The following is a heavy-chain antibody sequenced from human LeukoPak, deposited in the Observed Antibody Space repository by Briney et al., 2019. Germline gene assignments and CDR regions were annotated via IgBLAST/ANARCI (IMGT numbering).Heavy chain of an antibody. D-gene: IGHD6-19*01. CDR2: FGWNSGSI. CDR3: AKDSSGWDNRYYYGMDV. V-gene: IGHV3-9*01. Sequence: GGSLRLSCAASGFTFDAYAMHWVRQAPGNGLEWVSGFGWNSGSIGYADSVKGRFTISRDNAKNSLYLQMNSLRAEDTALYYCAKDSSGWDNRYYYGMDVWGQGTTVTVSS. J-gene: IGHJ6*02. CDR1: GFTFDAYA.